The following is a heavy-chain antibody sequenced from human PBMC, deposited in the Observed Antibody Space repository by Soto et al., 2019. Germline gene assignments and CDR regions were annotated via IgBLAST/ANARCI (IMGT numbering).Heavy chain of an antibody. CDR2: IYYSGST. V-gene: IGHV4-59*01. CDR3: ARDFKNSDAFDI. CDR1: GGXISSYY. Sequence: SLTCTVSGGXISSYYWSWIRQPPGKGLEWIGYIYYSGSTNYSPSLKSRVTISVDTSKNQFSLKLSSVTAADTAVYYCARDFKNSDAFDIWGQGTMVTVSS. J-gene: IGHJ3*02.